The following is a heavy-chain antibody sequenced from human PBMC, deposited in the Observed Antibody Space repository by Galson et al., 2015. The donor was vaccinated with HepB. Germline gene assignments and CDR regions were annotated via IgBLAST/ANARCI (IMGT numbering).Heavy chain of an antibody. CDR2: VRNKASSHTT. CDR3: ARGGV. CDR1: GFIFSNHY. J-gene: IGHJ6*04. D-gene: IGHD1-26*01. Sequence: SLRLSCAASGFIFSNHYMDWVRQAPGKGLEWVARVRNKASSHTTEYAASVRGRFTISRDDLKNSVYLQMNSLKTEDTARYYCARGGVWGKGTTVTVSS. V-gene: IGHV3-72*01.